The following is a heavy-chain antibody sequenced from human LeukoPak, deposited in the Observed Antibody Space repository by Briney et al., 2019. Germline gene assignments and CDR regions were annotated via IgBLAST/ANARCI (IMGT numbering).Heavy chain of an antibody. Sequence: PSETLSLTCTVSGGSISNYYWSWIRQPPGKGLEWIGYIYSSGSTNYNPSLKSRVTISVDTSKNQFSLKLSSVTAADTAVYYCARGSDSSGYYYWGQGTLVTVSS. CDR3: ARGSDSSGYYY. CDR1: GGSISNYY. V-gene: IGHV4-59*01. J-gene: IGHJ4*02. D-gene: IGHD3-22*01. CDR2: IYSSGST.